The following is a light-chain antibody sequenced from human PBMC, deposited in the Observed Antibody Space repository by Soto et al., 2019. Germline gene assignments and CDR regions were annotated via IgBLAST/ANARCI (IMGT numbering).Light chain of an antibody. CDR1: QSVSSNF. CDR2: GAS. CDR3: RQYGSSPLT. V-gene: IGKV3-20*01. Sequence: EIVLTQSPGTLSLSPGERATLSCRASQSVSSNFLAWYQEKPGQAPRLLIYGASSRATGIPDRFSGSGSGTDFTLTISRLEPEDFAVYYCRQYGSSPLTFGGGTKVDI. J-gene: IGKJ4*01.